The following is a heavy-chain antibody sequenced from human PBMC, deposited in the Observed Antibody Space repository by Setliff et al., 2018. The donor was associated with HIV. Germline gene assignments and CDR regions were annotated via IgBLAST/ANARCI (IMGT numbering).Heavy chain of an antibody. V-gene: IGHV4-4*07. CDR2: IYTSGST. J-gene: IGHJ6*03. D-gene: IGHD3-3*01. Sequence: SETLSLTCTVSGGSISSYYWSWIRQPAGKGLEWIGRIYTSGSTNYNPSLKSRVTMSVDTSKNQFSLKLSSVTAADTAVYYCARVHPSSYYDFWSGLTRYYMDVWGKGTTVTVSS. CDR3: ARVHPSSYYDFWSGLTRYYMDV. CDR1: GGSISSYY.